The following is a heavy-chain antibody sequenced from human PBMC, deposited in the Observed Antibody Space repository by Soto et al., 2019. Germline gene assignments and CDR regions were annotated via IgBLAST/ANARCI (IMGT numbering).Heavy chain of an antibody. CDR3: ARERLGTHYYYYYMDV. Sequence: PSATLALTCTVSGGSISSGGYYWSWIRQHPRKGLEWIGYIYYSGSTYYNPSLKSRVTISVDTSKNQFSLKLSSVTAADTAVYYCARERLGTHYYYYYMDVWGKGTTVTVSS. CDR2: IYYSGST. V-gene: IGHV4-31*03. D-gene: IGHD1-1*01. J-gene: IGHJ6*03. CDR1: GGSISSGGYY.